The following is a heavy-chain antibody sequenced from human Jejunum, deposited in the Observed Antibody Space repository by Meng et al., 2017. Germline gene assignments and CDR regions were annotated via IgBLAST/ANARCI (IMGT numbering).Heavy chain of an antibody. CDR1: GFTFSYYG. CDR3: ARDSDTSGRHWFYDL. D-gene: IGHD6-19*01. V-gene: IGHV3-33*01. Sequence: QVRLVVSGGGVVQAGRSLRLSCAASGFTFSYYGMHWVRQAPGKGLEWVAAIRSDGSDKYYAESVKGRFTISRDDSENTLFLQVSSLRAEDTALYYCARDSDTSGRHWFYDLWGRGTLVTVSS. CDR2: IRSDGSDK. J-gene: IGHJ2*01.